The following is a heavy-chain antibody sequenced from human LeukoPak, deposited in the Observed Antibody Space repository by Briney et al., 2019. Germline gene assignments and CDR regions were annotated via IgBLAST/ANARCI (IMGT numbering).Heavy chain of an antibody. J-gene: IGHJ6*03. Sequence: RPSETLSLTCAVSGGSISSSNWWSWVRHPPGKGLGWSGEIYHSGSTNYNPPLKSRVTISVDTSKNQFSLKLSSVTAADTAMYYCARGPNYYYYYMDVWGKGTTVTISS. V-gene: IGHV4-4*02. CDR3: ARGPNYYYYYMDV. CDR2: IYHSGST. CDR1: GGSISSSNW.